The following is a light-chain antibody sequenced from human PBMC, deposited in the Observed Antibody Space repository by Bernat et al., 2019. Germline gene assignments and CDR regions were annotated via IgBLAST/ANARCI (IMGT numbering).Light chain of an antibody. J-gene: IGLJ2*01. Sequence: SYELTQPPSVSVSPGQTASITCSGDKLGDKYACWYQQQPGQSPVLVIYQDSKRPSGIPDRFSVSNSGDTATLPISGTQAMDEADYYCQAWDSNTATFGGGTKLTVL. CDR3: QAWDSNTAT. CDR2: QDS. V-gene: IGLV3-1*01. CDR1: KLGDKY.